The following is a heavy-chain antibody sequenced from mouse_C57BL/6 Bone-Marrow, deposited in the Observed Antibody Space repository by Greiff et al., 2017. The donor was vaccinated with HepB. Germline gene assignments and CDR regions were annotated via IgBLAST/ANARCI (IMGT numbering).Heavy chain of an antibody. J-gene: IGHJ1*03. CDR1: GYTFTSYW. CDR2: IHPNSGST. V-gene: IGHV1-64*01. D-gene: IGHD2-3*01. Sequence: QVQLQQSGAELVKPGASVKLSCKASGYTFTSYWMHWVKQRPGQGLEWIGMIHPNSGSTNYNEKFKSKATLTVDKSSSTAYMQLSSLTSEDSAVYYCARGGLLWYFDVWGTGTTVTVAS. CDR3: ARGGLLWYFDV.